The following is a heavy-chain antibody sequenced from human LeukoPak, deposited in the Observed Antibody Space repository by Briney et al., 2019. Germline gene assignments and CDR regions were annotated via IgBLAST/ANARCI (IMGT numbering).Heavy chain of an antibody. V-gene: IGHV3-23*01. CDR1: GFTFSSYA. CDR3: AKDLGTYSSGWLVY. CDR2: ISGSGGST. J-gene: IGHJ4*02. Sequence: PGGSLRLSCASSGFTFSSYAMSWVRQAPGKGLEWVSAISGSGGSTYYADSVKGRFTISRDNSKNTLYLQMNSLRAEDTAVYYCAKDLGTYSSGWLVYWGQGTLVTVSS. D-gene: IGHD6-19*01.